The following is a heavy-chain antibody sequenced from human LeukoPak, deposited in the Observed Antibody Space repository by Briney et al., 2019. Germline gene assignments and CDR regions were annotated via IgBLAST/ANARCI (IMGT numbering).Heavy chain of an antibody. CDR3: ARYSSGWYGLDY. D-gene: IGHD6-19*01. V-gene: IGHV1-2*02. J-gene: IGHJ4*02. CDR1: GYTFTGYY. Sequence: ASVKVSCKASGYTFTGYYLHWVRQAPGQGLEWMGWINPNSGGTNYAQKFQGRVTMTRDTSISTAYMELSRLRSDDTAVYYCARYSSGWYGLDYWGQGTLVTVSS. CDR2: INPNSGGT.